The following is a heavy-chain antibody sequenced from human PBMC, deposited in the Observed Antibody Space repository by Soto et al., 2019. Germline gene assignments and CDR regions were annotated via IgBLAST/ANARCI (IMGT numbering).Heavy chain of an antibody. D-gene: IGHD6-13*01. J-gene: IGHJ6*02. CDR2: ISAYNGNT. Sequence: ASVKVSCKASGYTFPSYGISWVRQAPGQGLEWMGWISAYNGNTNYAQKLQGRVTMTTDTSTSTAYMELRSLRSDDTAVYYCARDNAGPDYYYYGMDVWGQGTTVTVSS. CDR1: GYTFPSYG. CDR3: ARDNAGPDYYYYGMDV. V-gene: IGHV1-18*01.